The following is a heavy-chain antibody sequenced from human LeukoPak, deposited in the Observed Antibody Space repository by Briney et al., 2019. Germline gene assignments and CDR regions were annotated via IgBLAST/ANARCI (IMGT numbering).Heavy chain of an antibody. CDR2: IYYSGST. V-gene: IGHV4-39*01. D-gene: IGHD6-19*01. CDR1: GGSISSSSYY. CDR3: ATYSSGWYEFPY. Sequence: SETLSLTCTASGGSISSSSYYWGWIRQPPGKGLEWIGSIYYSGSTYYNPSLKSRVTISVDTSKNQFSLKLSSVTAADTAVYYCATYSSGWYEFPYWGQGTLVTVSS. J-gene: IGHJ4*02.